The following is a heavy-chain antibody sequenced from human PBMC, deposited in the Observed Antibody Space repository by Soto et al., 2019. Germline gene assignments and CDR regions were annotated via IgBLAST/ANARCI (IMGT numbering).Heavy chain of an antibody. CDR1: GGSISSYY. J-gene: IGHJ5*02. V-gene: IGHV4-59*01. CDR2: IYYSGST. Sequence: PSETLSLICTASGGSISSYYWSWIRQPPGKGLEWIGYIYYSGSTNYNPSLKSRVTISVDTSKNQFSLKLSSVTAADTAVYYCARGSVAARSRWWFDPWGQGTLVTVSS. D-gene: IGHD6-6*01. CDR3: ARGSVAARSRWWFDP.